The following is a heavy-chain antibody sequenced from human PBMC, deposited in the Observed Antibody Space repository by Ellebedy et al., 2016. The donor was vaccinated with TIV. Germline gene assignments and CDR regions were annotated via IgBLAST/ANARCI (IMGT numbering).Heavy chain of an antibody. CDR1: GFTFSAYS. V-gene: IGHV3-7*01. Sequence: GESLKISCAVSGFTFSAYSMTWVRQAPGKGLEWVATIKRDGYEEYYVDSVKGRFTVSRDNAEDSVYLQMNSLRVEDTGVYYCARDSNGWSRDYWGQGTLVTVAS. CDR2: IKRDGYEE. J-gene: IGHJ4*02. D-gene: IGHD6-19*01. CDR3: ARDSNGWSRDY.